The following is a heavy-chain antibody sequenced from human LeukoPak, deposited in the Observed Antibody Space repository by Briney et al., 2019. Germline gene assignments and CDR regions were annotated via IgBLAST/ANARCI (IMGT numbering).Heavy chain of an antibody. D-gene: IGHD5-18*01. J-gene: IGHJ4*02. CDR1: GFTFSSYG. Sequence: GGSLRLSCAASGFTFSSYGMHWVRQAPGKGLEWVAVIWYDGSNKYYADSVKGRFTIPRDNSKNTLYLQMNSLRAEDTAVYFCARGMVTKFDCWGQGTLVTVSS. CDR2: IWYDGSNK. V-gene: IGHV3-33*01. CDR3: ARGMVTKFDC.